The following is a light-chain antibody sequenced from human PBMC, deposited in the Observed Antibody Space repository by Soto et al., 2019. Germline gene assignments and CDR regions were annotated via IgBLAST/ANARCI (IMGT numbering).Light chain of an antibody. CDR1: QSISSY. V-gene: IGKV1-39*01. CDR2: AAS. Sequence: MEVSQSASSLSACVGHRVTITCRASQSISSYLNWYQQKPGKAPKLLIYAASSLQSGVPSRFSGSGSGTDFTLTISSLQPEDFATYYCQQSYSTRITFGQGTRLEIK. CDR3: QQSYSTRIT. J-gene: IGKJ5*01.